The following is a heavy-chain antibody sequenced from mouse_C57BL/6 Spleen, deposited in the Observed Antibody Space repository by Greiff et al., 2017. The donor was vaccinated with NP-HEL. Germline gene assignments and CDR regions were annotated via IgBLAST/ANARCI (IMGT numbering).Heavy chain of an antibody. CDR2: IDPSDSYT. CDR3: ARSDYGNYLYYFDY. CDR1: GYTFTSYW. V-gene: IGHV1-50*01. Sequence: VQLQQPGAELVKPGASVKLSCKASGYTFTSYWMQWVKQRPGQGLEWIGEIDPSDSYTNYNQKFKGKATLTVDTSSSTAYMQLSSLTSEDSAVYYCARSDYGNYLYYFDYWGQGTTLTVSS. D-gene: IGHD2-1*01. J-gene: IGHJ2*01.